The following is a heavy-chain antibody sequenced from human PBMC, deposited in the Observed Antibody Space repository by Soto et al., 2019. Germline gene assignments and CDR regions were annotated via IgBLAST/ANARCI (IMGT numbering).Heavy chain of an antibody. CDR1: GGSISGDYY. V-gene: IGHV4-30-4*01. CDR3: ARSYDFWSGHYVLGY. J-gene: IGHJ4*02. D-gene: IGHD3-3*01. Sequence: QVQLQESGPGLVKPSQTLSLTCTVSGGSISGDYYWSWIRQPPGKGLEWIGYIYYVGTTYYNPSLRSRVTMSVDTSKNQFSLRLSSVTAADTAVYFFARSYDFWSGHYVLGYWGQGILVTVSS. CDR2: IYYVGTT.